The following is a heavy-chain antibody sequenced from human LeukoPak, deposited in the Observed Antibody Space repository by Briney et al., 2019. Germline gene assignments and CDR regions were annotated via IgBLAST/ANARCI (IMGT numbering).Heavy chain of an antibody. V-gene: IGHV4-59*13. D-gene: IGHD3-22*01. CDR2: ISYSGST. J-gene: IGHJ4*02. Sequence: SETLSLTCTVSGGSISSFYWSWIRQPPGKGLEWIGFISYSGSTNYNPSLRGRVTISVDTSKNQFSLNLSSVSGADTAVYYCARGGPGSGWHYYLDYWGQGTLVTVSS. CDR3: ARGGPGSGWHYYLDY. CDR1: GGSISSFY.